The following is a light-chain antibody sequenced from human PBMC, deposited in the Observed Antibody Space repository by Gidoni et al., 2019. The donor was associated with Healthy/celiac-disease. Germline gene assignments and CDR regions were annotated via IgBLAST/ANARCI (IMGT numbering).Light chain of an antibody. CDR1: KLGDKY. CDR3: HAGSSNTDV. J-gene: IGLJ1*01. CDR2: QDS. Sequence: SYELTQPPSVSVSPGPTASITCSGDKLGDKYGCWYQQKPGQSPMLVIYQDSKRPSGIPERFSDSGTATTATLTILETQAKDESYCCCHAGSSNTDVFGTGTKVTVL. V-gene: IGLV3-1*01.